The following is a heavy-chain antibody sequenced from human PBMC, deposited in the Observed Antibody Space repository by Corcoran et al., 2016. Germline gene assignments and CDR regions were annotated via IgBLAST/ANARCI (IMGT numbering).Heavy chain of an antibody. D-gene: IGHD3-16*01. J-gene: IGHJ6*02. CDR2: IWNDGSNK. CDR3: ASLRHENFMGGLYL. CDR1: GFSFRYYG. V-gene: IGHV3-33*01. Sequence: QEQLVASGGGVVQPGGSLRLSCAASGFSFRYYGMHWVRQAPGKGLEWVAIIWNDGSNKNHADSVRGRFTISRDNSKNTLYLQMNSLVVEDTAVYYCASLRHENFMGGLYLWGQGITVTVSS.